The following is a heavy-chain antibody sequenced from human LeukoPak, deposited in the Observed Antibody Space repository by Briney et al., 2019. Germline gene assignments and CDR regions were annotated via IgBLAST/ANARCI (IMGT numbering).Heavy chain of an antibody. CDR1: GVTLSRTG. Sequence: ASVKVSCKASGVTLSRTGVSWVRQAPGQGLEWMGGIIPVLNAANSAQRFEGRVTITTDEATATAYMQLSDLRPDDTAVYFCASGARPLASCRADCYSPLHYWGQGTLVTVSS. D-gene: IGHD2-21*02. CDR3: ASGARPLASCRADCYSPLHY. CDR2: IIPVLNAA. V-gene: IGHV1-69*05. J-gene: IGHJ4*02.